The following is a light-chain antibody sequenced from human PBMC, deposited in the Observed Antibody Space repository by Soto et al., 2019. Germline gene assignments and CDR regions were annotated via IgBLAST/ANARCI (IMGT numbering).Light chain of an antibody. CDR3: QQYNSYSSWT. CDR2: DAS. CDR1: QSISSW. J-gene: IGKJ1*01. Sequence: DIQMTQSPSTLSASVGDRVTITCRASQSISSWLAWYQKKPGKAPKLLXYDASSLESGVPSRFSGSGSGTELTLTISSLQPDDFANYYCQQYNSYSSWTLGQGTKVDIK. V-gene: IGKV1-5*01.